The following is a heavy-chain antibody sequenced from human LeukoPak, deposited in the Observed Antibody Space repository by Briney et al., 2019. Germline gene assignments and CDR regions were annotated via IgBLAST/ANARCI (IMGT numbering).Heavy chain of an antibody. V-gene: IGHV4-34*01. CDR1: GGSFSGYY. D-gene: IGHD3-3*01. J-gene: IGHJ4*02. CDR3: ARAITIFGMVKDVDYFDY. Sequence: PSETLSLTCAVYGGSFSGYYWSWIRQSPGKGLEWIGEINHSGSTNYNPSLKSRVTISVDTSKNQFSLKLSSVTAADTAVYYCARAITIFGMVKDVDYFDYWGQGTLVTVSS. CDR2: INHSGST.